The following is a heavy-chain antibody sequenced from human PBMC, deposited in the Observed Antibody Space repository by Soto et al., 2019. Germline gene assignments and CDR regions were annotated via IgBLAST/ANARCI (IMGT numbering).Heavy chain of an antibody. D-gene: IGHD3-22*01. CDR3: ARQSRYYYDSSGYYLPRNFDY. CDR2: IYYSGST. Sequence: SETLSLTCTVSGGSISSSSYYWGWIRQPPGKGLEWIGSIYYSGSTYYNPSLKSRVTISVDTSKNQFSLKLSSVTAADTAVYYCARQSRYYYDSSGYYLPRNFDYWGQGNLVTVSS. CDR1: GGSISSSSYY. V-gene: IGHV4-39*01. J-gene: IGHJ4*02.